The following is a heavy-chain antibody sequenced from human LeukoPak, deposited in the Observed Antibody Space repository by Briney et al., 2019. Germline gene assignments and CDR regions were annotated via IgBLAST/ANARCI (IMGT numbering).Heavy chain of an antibody. CDR3: ALLDRSGWYCIDN. J-gene: IGHJ4*02. CDR1: GFTVSSNY. D-gene: IGHD6-19*01. V-gene: IGHV3-53*01. CDR2: IYSGDTT. Sequence: GGSLRPSCAASGFTVSSNYMSWVRQAPGKGLEWVSVIYSGDTTFYADSVKGRFTISRDNSKNTLYLQMNSLRAEDTAVYYCALLDRSGWYCIDNWGQGTLVTVSS.